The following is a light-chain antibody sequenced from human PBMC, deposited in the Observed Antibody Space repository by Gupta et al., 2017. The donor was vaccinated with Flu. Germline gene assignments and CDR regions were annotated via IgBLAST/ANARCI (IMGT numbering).Light chain of an antibody. CDR2: KAS. J-gene: IGKJ1*01. V-gene: IGKV1-5*03. CDR1: QSITTW. Sequence: DIQMSQSPSTLSASVGDRVTITCRASQSITTWLAWYQQIPGKAPNLLIYKASTLETGVPSRFSGSGSGTECTLTISSLQPDDFATYYCQQYDSYPWTFGRGTKVEIK. CDR3: QQYDSYPWT.